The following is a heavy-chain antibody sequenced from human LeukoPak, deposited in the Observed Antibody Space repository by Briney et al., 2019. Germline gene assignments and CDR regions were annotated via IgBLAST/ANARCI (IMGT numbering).Heavy chain of an antibody. CDR3: AREGSGHYFYFFDY. CDR1: GFTFSTYW. D-gene: IGHD4-17*01. CDR2: IKPDGGEK. V-gene: IGHV3-7*01. J-gene: IGHJ4*02. Sequence: GGSLRLSCAASGFTFSTYWMGWVRQTPGKGLEWVANIKPDGGEKYYVDSVKGRFAIPRDNAKNSLYLQMNSLRAEDSAVYYCAREGSGHYFYFFDYWGQGSLVTVSS.